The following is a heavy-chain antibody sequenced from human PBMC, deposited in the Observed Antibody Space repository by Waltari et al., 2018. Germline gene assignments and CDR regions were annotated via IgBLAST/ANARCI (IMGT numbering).Heavy chain of an antibody. CDR1: GGSISSYY. CDR2: IYYSGST. Sequence: QVQLQESGPGLVKPSETLSLTCTVSGGSISSYYWSWIRQPPGKGLEWSGYIYYSGSTNYNPSLKSRVTMSVDTSKNQFSLKLSSVTAADTAVYYCARDNYYGSGRNWGYYYYGMDVWGQGTTVTVSS. V-gene: IGHV4-59*01. J-gene: IGHJ6*02. CDR3: ARDNYYGSGRNWGYYYYGMDV. D-gene: IGHD3-10*01.